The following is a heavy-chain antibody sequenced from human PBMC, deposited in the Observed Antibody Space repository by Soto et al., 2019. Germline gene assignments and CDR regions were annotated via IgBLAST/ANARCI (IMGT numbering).Heavy chain of an antibody. CDR3: ARTVARDYYYKGVDV. Sequence: SQTLSLTCVISGDSVSSNSAAWNWIRQSPSRGLEWLGRTYYRSQWYIDYAVSVKGRIIINPDTSKNQFSLRLSSVTPEDTAVYYCARTVARDYYYKGVDVWGQGTTVTVSS. V-gene: IGHV6-1*01. CDR2: TYYRSQWYI. CDR1: GDSVSSNSAA. D-gene: IGHD6-19*01. J-gene: IGHJ6*02.